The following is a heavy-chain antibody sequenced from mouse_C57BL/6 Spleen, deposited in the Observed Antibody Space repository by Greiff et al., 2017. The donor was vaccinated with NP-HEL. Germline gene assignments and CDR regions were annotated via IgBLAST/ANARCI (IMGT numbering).Heavy chain of an antibody. D-gene: IGHD1-1*01. CDR3: TNILIRLRGY. CDR2: IDPETGGT. J-gene: IGHJ2*01. Sequence: QVQLQQSGAELVRPGASVTLSCKASGYTFTDYEMHWVKQTPVHGLEWIGAIDPETGGTAYNQKFKGKAILTADKSSSTAYMELRSLTSEDSAVYYCTNILIRLRGYWSQGTTLTVSS. V-gene: IGHV1-15*01. CDR1: GYTFTDYE.